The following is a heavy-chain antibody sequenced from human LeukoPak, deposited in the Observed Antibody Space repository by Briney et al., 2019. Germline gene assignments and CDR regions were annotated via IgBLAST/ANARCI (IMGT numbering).Heavy chain of an antibody. Sequence: SETLSLTCTVSGDSLSSTSYYWGWSRQPPGKGLEYIAAIYHSGNTLYNPSLKSRVTISLDTSENHFSLRLTSVTAADTATYYWARLDGNYWGQGTLVTVS. CDR3: ARLDGNY. CDR2: IYHSGNT. J-gene: IGHJ4*02. V-gene: IGHV4-39*02. CDR1: GDSLSSTSYY.